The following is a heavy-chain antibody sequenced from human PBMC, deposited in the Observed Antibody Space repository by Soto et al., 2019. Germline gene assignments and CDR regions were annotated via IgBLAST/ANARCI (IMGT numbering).Heavy chain of an antibody. D-gene: IGHD1-26*01. J-gene: IGHJ4*02. CDR3: SGGVGDAI. Sequence: EDQLVESGGGLVQPGGSLRLTCAVSGFSFRSDWMSWVRQAPGKGLEWVAHTNQDGSEKYYLDSVKGRFTIFRDNAKNSLCVQMNGVSAEDTAVYYCSGGVGDAIWGQGTLVTVSS. CDR1: GFSFRSDW. CDR2: TNQDGSEK. V-gene: IGHV3-7*04.